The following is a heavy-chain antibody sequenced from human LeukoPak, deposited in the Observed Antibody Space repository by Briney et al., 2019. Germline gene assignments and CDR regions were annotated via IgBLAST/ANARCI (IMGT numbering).Heavy chain of an antibody. CDR3: ARLDTARTNWFDP. V-gene: IGHV4-38-2*02. CDR1: GYSISSGYY. CDR2: IYHSGST. J-gene: IGHJ5*02. Sequence: SETLSLTCTVSGYSISSGYYWGWIRQPPGKGLEWIGSIYHSGSTYYNPSLKSRVTISVDTSNNQFSLKLSSVTAADTAVYYCARLDTARTNWFDPWGQGTLVTVSS. D-gene: IGHD5-18*01.